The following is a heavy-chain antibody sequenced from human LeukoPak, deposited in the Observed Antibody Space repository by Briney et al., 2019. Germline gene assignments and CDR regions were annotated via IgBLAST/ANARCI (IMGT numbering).Heavy chain of an antibody. J-gene: IGHJ5*02. CDR1: GGSFSGSY. Sequence: SETLSLTCAVYGGSFSGSYWSWIRQPPGKGVEWIGEINHSGSTNYNPSLKSRVTISVDTSKNQFSLKLNSVTAADTAVYYCARYVAVAGTINWFDPWGQGTLVTVSS. D-gene: IGHD6-19*01. CDR2: INHSGST. CDR3: ARYVAVAGTINWFDP. V-gene: IGHV4-34*01.